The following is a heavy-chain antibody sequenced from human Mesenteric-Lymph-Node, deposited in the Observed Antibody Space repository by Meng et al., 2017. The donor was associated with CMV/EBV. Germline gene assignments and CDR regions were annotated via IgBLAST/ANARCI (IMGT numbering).Heavy chain of an antibody. D-gene: IGHD3-22*01. J-gene: IGHJ4*02. CDR3: ARDGSYYYDSSGYYPSSRFDY. CDR2: INPNSGGT. CDR1: GYTFTGYY. V-gene: IGHV1-2*02. Sequence: ASVKVSCKASGYTFTGYYMHWVRQAPGQGLEWMGWINPNSGGTNYAQKFQGRVTMTRDTSISTAYMELSRLRSDDTAVYYCARDGSYYYDSSGYYPSSRFDYWGQGTLVTVSS.